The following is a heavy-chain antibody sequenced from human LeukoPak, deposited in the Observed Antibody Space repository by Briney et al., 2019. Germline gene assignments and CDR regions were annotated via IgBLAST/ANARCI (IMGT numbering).Heavy chain of an antibody. J-gene: IGHJ4*02. CDR1: GFTFSSYA. Sequence: GGSLRLSCAASGFTFSSYAMSLVRQAPGKGLEWVSGISGSGGSTYYADSVKGRFTISRDNSKNTLYLLMNSLRAEDTAVYYCAKDRYYYDSSGTYFDYWGQGTLVTVSS. V-gene: IGHV3-23*01. CDR2: ISGSGGST. CDR3: AKDRYYYDSSGTYFDY. D-gene: IGHD3-22*01.